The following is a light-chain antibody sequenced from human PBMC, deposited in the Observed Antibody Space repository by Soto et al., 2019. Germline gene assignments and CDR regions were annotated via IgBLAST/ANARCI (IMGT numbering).Light chain of an antibody. CDR3: QQYHNWPPQYT. CDR1: QSVASN. Sequence: EIVMTQSPASLSVSQGDGATLSCSASQSVASNVAWYQQKPGQGPRLLIHGASTRAAGVPARFSGSGSGTDFTLTISSLQSEDFAVYYCQQYHNWPPQYTFGQGTKLQIK. V-gene: IGKV3-15*01. CDR2: GAS. J-gene: IGKJ2*01.